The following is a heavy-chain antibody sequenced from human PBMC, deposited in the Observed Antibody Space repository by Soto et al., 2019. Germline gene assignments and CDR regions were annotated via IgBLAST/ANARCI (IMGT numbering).Heavy chain of an antibody. Sequence: QVQLVQSGAEVKKPGSSVKVSCKASGGTLNSYTINWVRQAPGHGPEWLGRIIPVLGVANYAQTFQGRVTSTADKSTSTVYMDLTSLRSEDTAVYYCARSSVAAAGTLGNWGPGTLVTVSS. CDR2: IIPVLGVA. J-gene: IGHJ4*02. D-gene: IGHD6-13*01. CDR3: ARSSVAAAGTLGN. CDR1: GGTLNSYT. V-gene: IGHV1-69*02.